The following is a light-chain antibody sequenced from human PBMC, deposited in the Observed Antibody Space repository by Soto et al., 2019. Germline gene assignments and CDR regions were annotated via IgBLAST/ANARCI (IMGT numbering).Light chain of an antibody. V-gene: IGLV1-47*01. Sequence: QSVLTQPPSASGTPGQRVTISCSGSSSNIGSNYVYWYQQLPGTAPKLLIYRNNQRPSGVPDRFSGSKSGTSASLAISGLRSEDEADYYCAAWDDSLSGRYVVFGGGTQGTVL. CDR3: AAWDDSLSGRYVV. CDR1: SSNIGSNY. CDR2: RNN. J-gene: IGLJ2*01.